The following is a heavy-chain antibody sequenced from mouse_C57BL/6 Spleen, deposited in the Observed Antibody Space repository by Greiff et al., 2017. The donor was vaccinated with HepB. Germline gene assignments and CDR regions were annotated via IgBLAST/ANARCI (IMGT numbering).Heavy chain of an antibody. CDR3: ARGTTVARYAMDY. V-gene: IGHV5-4*03. Sequence: EVKVEKSGGGLVKPGGSLKLSCAASGFTFSSYAMSWVRQTPEKRLEWVATISDGGSYTYYPDNVKGRFTISRDNAKNNLYLQMSHLKSEDTAMYYCARGTTVARYAMDYWGQGTSVTVSS. D-gene: IGHD1-1*01. J-gene: IGHJ4*01. CDR1: GFTFSSYA. CDR2: ISDGGSYT.